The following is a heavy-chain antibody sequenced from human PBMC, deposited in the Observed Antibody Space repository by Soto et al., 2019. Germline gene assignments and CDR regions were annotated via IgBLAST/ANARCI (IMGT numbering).Heavy chain of an antibody. V-gene: IGHV4-39*01. CDR3: ARHRFQVGMVAFDI. Sequence: QLQLQESGPGLVKPSETLSLTCTVSGGSISSSSYYWGWIRQPPGKGLEWIGSIYYSGSTYYNPSLKSRVTISVDTSKNQFSLKLSSVTAADTAVYYCARHRFQVGMVAFDIWGQGTMVTVSS. D-gene: IGHD3-10*01. CDR2: IYYSGST. J-gene: IGHJ3*02. CDR1: GGSISSSSYY.